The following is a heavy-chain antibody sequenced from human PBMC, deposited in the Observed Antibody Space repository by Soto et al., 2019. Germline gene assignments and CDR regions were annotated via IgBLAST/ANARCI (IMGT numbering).Heavy chain of an antibody. D-gene: IGHD4-4*01. CDR3: ARHSNRNYGLYYFDY. CDR2: IYYSGST. V-gene: IGHV4-59*08. J-gene: IGHJ4*02. CDR1: GGPLRSYY. Sequence: SETLSLTCTVSGGPLRSYYWSWIRHSPGKGLEWIGYIYYSGSTKYKPSLKSRVTISVDTSKNQFSLKVSSATAADTAVYYCARHSNRNYGLYYFDYWGLGALVTVSS.